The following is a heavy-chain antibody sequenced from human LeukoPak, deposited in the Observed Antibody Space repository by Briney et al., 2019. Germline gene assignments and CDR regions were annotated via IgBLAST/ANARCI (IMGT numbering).Heavy chain of an antibody. Sequence: GESLKISCKGSGYSFTNYWIGWVRQMPGKGLEWMGIIYPGDSDTRYSPSFQGQVTISADKSISAAYLQWSSLKASDTAMYYCARQVTTSWFDPWGQGTLVTVSS. CDR1: GYSFTNYW. CDR2: IYPGDSDT. D-gene: IGHD4-17*01. J-gene: IGHJ5*02. V-gene: IGHV5-51*01. CDR3: ARQVTTSWFDP.